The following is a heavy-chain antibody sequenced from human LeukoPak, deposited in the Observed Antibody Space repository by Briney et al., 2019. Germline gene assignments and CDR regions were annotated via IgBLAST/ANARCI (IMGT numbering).Heavy chain of an antibody. J-gene: IGHJ6*03. CDR3: ARDPGRGSSWYLVPIYYYYMDV. Sequence: GGSLRLSCAASGFTSSSYEMNWVRQAPGKGLEWVSYISSSGSSIYYADSVKGRFTISRDNAKNSLYLQMNSLRAEDTAVYYCARDPGRGSSWYLVPIYYYYMDVWGKGTTVTVSS. CDR1: GFTSSSYE. CDR2: ISSSGSSI. D-gene: IGHD6-13*01. V-gene: IGHV3-48*03.